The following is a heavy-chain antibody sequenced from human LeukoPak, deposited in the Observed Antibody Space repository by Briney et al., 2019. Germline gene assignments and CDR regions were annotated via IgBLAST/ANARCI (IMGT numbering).Heavy chain of an antibody. J-gene: IGHJ4*02. V-gene: IGHV3-23*01. CDR1: GFTFSSYG. CDR3: AKSGSIWYYFDY. CDR2: ITGSGGNT. Sequence: GGSLRLSCAASGFTFSSYGMNWVRQAPGKGLEWVSAITGSGGNTEYADSVKGRFTISRDNPKNTLYLQMNSLRADDTAVYYCAKSGSIWYYFDYWGQGTLVTVSS. D-gene: IGHD6-13*01.